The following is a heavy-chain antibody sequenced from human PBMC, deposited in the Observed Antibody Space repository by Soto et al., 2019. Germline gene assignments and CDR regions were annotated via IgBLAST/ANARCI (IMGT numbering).Heavy chain of an antibody. CDR1: CYTITSDI. CDR3: ARGNGYDYGSSDY. V-gene: IGHV1-18*01. CDR2: ISVYNGNT. D-gene: IGHD5-12*01. J-gene: IGHJ4*02. Sequence: SGKVACKGSCYTITSDIIVLVRQAPGQGLEWMGWISVYNGNTKYAQQLQDRLAMTTDTSTSTAYLDLRSLRSDDTAMYYCARGNGYDYGSSDYWGQGTLVTVSS.